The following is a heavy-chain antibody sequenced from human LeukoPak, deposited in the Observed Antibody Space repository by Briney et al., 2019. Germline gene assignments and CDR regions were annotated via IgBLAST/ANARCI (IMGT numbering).Heavy chain of an antibody. V-gene: IGHV3-74*01. J-gene: IGHJ3*02. D-gene: IGHD4-17*01. Sequence: QPGGSLRLSCAASGFTFSSYWMHWVRQAPGKGLVWVSRINSDGSSTSYADSVKGRFTISRDNAKNSLYLQMNSLRDEDTAVYYCASRTTVTDADGFDIWGQGTMVTVSS. CDR3: ASRTTVTDADGFDI. CDR1: GFTFSSYW. CDR2: INSDGSST.